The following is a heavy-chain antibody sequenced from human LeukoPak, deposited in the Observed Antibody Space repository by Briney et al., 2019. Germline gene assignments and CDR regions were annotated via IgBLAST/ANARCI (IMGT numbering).Heavy chain of an antibody. D-gene: IGHD3-3*01. V-gene: IGHV3-23*01. J-gene: IGHJ4*02. CDR2: ISGSGGST. Sequence: PGGSLRLSCAASGFTFSSYAMSWVRQAPGKGLEWVLAISGSGGSTYYADSVKGRFTISRDNSKNTLYLQMNSLRAEDTAVYYCAKGTDFGVVTTFDYWGQGTLVTVSS. CDR3: AKGTDFGVVTTFDY. CDR1: GFTFSSYA.